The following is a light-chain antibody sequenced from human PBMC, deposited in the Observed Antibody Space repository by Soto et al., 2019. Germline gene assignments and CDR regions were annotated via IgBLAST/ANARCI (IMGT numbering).Light chain of an antibody. V-gene: IGKV3-20*01. J-gene: IGKJ1*01. Sequence: DIVLTQSPGTVSLSPGERATLSCRASQSVSSSQLAWYQHKRGQAPRLLIYDASRRASGIPDRFRGSGSGTDFTLTISRLEPEDFGVYFCQQYGSSPSWTFGQGTKVEIK. CDR2: DAS. CDR3: QQYGSSPSWT. CDR1: QSVSSSQ.